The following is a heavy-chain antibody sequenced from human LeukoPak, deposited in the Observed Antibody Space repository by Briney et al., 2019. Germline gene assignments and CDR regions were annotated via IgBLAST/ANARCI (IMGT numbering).Heavy chain of an antibody. V-gene: IGHV4-34*01. CDR3: AREYTTSSTSFDY. J-gene: IGHJ4*02. Sequence: SETLSLTCAVSGGSFSGHYWSWIRQSPGKGLEWIGEINHSGSTNYNPSLKSRVTISRDTSKIQFSLKLSSVTAADTAVYYCAREYTTSSTSFDYWGQGTLVTVSS. CDR2: INHSGST. D-gene: IGHD6-6*01. CDR1: GGSFSGHY.